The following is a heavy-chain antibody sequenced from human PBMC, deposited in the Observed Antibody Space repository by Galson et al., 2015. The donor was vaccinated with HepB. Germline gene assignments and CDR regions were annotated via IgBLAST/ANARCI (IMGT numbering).Heavy chain of an antibody. D-gene: IGHD2-2*01. Sequence: SVKVSCKASGGTFNTYAINWVRQAPGQGLEWMGEIIHLFGTTDYAEKFQGRITVTADTSTSTVYMELSSLTSEDTAVYFCATGAVPVALRVHFDFWGQGTLVTVSS. V-gene: IGHV1-69*06. J-gene: IGHJ4*02. CDR1: GGTFNTYA. CDR2: IIHLFGTT. CDR3: ATGAVPVALRVHFDF.